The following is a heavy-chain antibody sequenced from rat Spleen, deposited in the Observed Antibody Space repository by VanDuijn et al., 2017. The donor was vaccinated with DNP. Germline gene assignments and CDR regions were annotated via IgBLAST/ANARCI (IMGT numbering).Heavy chain of an antibody. V-gene: IGHV5S13*01. J-gene: IGHJ4*01. CDR1: GLTFSYYA. D-gene: IGHD1-7*01. CDR2: ISNSGSET. Sequence: EVQLVESGGGLVQPGRSLKLSCAASGLTFSYYAMAWVRQAPTKGLEWVASISNSGSETKYRDSVQGRFTISRDNAKNTLYLQMDSLRSEDTATYYCARLILRVWGAMDAWGQGTSVTVSS. CDR3: ARLILRVWGAMDA.